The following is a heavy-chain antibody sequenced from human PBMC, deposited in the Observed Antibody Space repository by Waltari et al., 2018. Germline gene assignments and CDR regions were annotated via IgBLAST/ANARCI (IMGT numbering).Heavy chain of an antibody. CDR2: IIPIFGTA. V-gene: IGHV1-69*14. Sequence: QVQLVQSGAEVKKPGSSVKVSCKASGGTFSSYAISWVRQAPGQGLAWMGGIIPIFGTANYDQKFQGRGTITADKATSTAYMELSSLRSEDTAVYYCARGYSSRAFFDYWGQGTLVTVSS. CDR1: GGTFSSYA. CDR3: ARGYSSRAFFDY. D-gene: IGHD6-19*01. J-gene: IGHJ4*02.